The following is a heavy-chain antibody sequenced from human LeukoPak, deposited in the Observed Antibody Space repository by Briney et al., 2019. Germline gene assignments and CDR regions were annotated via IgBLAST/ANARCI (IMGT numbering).Heavy chain of an antibody. CDR1: GYTFTGYY. V-gene: IGHV1-46*01. CDR2: INPSGGST. Sequence: ASVKVSCKASGYTFTGYYMHWVRQAPGRGLEWMGIINPSGGSTSYAQKFQGRVTMTRDTSTSTVYMELSSLRSEDTAVYYCARAANSGYYFDYWGQGTLVTVSS. D-gene: IGHD1-26*01. CDR3: ARAANSGYYFDY. J-gene: IGHJ4*02.